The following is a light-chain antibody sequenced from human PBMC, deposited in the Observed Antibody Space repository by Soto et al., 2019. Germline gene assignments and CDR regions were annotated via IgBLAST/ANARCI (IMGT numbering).Light chain of an antibody. Sequence: EIVMTQSPDTLSLTTGERASLSCRASQSVSSNLAWYQQIPGQAPRLLIYGASARATGIPARFSGSGSGTEFTLTISSLQSEDFAVYYCQHYNNWPLTFGQGTKVDIK. V-gene: IGKV3-15*01. CDR1: QSVSSN. CDR2: GAS. J-gene: IGKJ1*01. CDR3: QHYNNWPLT.